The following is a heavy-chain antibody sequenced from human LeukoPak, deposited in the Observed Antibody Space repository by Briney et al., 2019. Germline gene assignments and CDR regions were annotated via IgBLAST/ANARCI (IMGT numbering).Heavy chain of an antibody. CDR3: ARDPRVRTVTTYWFDP. CDR2: INPNSGGT. V-gene: IGHV1-2*02. CDR1: GYTFTGYY. D-gene: IGHD4-17*01. Sequence: GASVKVSCKASGYTFTGYYMHWVRQAPGQGLEWMGWINPNSGGTNYAQKFQGRVTMTRDTSISTAYMELSRLRSDDTAVYYCARDPRVRTVTTYWFDPWGQGTLVTVSS. J-gene: IGHJ5*02.